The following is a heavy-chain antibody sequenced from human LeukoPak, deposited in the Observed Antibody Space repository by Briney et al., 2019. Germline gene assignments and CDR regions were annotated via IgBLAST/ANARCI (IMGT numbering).Heavy chain of an antibody. CDR2: ISYDGSNK. CDR3: ARDRAYRYSGSYLFDY. J-gene: IGHJ4*02. D-gene: IGHD1-26*01. V-gene: IGHV3-30*04. Sequence: PGRPLRLSCAASGFTFSSYAMHWVRQAPGKGLEWVAVISYDGSNKYYADSVKGRFTISRDNSKNTLYLQMNSLRAEDTAVYYCARDRAYRYSGSYLFDYWGQGTLVTVSS. CDR1: GFTFSSYA.